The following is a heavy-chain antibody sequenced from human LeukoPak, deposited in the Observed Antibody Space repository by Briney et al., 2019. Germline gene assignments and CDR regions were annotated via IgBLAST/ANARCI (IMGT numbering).Heavy chain of an antibody. Sequence: SETLSLTCTVSGGSISSGGYYWSWIRQHPGKGLEWLGYISYSGSTYYNPSLKSRLTISVDTSKNQFSLRLSSVTAADTAVYYCARDRSDSGGYYALTYWGQGSLVTVSS. CDR2: ISYSGST. J-gene: IGHJ4*02. D-gene: IGHD3-22*01. CDR1: GGSISSGGYY. CDR3: ARDRSDSGGYYALTY. V-gene: IGHV4-31*03.